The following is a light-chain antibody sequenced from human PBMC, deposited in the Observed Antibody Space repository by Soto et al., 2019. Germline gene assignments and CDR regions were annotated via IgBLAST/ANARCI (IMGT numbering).Light chain of an antibody. CDR1: QSVNNW. CDR3: QQYSFYPRT. CDR2: KVS. V-gene: IGKV1-5*03. J-gene: IGKJ1*01. Sequence: DIQLTQSPSTLSASVGDRVTIIFRASQSVNNWLAWYQQTPGKVPNLLISKVSTLEGGVPARFSGCGAGTELTLTISSLQPDGPGTYYCQQYSFYPRTFGQGTKVEIK.